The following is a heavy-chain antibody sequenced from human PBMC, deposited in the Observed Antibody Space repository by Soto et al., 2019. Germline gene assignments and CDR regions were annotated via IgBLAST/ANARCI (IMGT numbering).Heavy chain of an antibody. CDR3: VTMRAVADPYVFDY. CDR1: GDTFNTYS. V-gene: IGHV1-69*02. D-gene: IGHD6-19*01. Sequence: SVKVSWKASGDTFNTYSITWVRQAPGQRLEWMGRILPLLGIANYAQKFQDRVTITADKSTSTAYMELTSLRSEDTAVFYCVTMRAVADPYVFDYWGQGTLVTVSS. J-gene: IGHJ4*02. CDR2: ILPLLGIA.